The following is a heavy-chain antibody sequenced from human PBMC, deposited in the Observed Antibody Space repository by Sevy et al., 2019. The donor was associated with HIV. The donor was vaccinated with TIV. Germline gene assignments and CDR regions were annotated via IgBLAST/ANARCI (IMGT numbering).Heavy chain of an antibody. Sequence: GGSLRLSCAASGFTFSSYSMNWVRQAPGKGLEWVSSISSSSSYIYYADSVKGRLTISRDNAKNSLYLQMNSLRAEDTAEYYCARTPQLWFGEFPNYYGMDVWGQGTTVTVSS. CDR3: ARTPQLWFGEFPNYYGMDV. V-gene: IGHV3-21*01. CDR2: ISSSSSYI. CDR1: GFTFSSYS. J-gene: IGHJ6*02. D-gene: IGHD3-10*01.